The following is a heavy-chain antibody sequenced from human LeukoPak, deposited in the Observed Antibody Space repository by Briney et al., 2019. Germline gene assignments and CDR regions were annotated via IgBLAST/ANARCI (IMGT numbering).Heavy chain of an antibody. J-gene: IGHJ3*02. V-gene: IGHV3-48*01. CDR3: ASYFDSTGYFKEGYAI. Sequence: PGGSLRLSCVGSGFTFSRYSLNWVRQAPGKGLEWVSYISTNSKTIKYADSAKGRFAISRDNAKDFLYLQMTNLRAEDTAVYYCASYFDSTGYFKEGYAIWGRGTLVTVSS. D-gene: IGHD3-22*01. CDR1: GFTFSRYS. CDR2: ISTNSKTI.